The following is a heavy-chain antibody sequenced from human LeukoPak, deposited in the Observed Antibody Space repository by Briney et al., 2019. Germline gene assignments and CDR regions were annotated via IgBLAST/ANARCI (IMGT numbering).Heavy chain of an antibody. V-gene: IGHV3-23*01. CDR1: GFTFDNFA. J-gene: IGHJ4*02. CDR2: ISGSGGST. Sequence: PGGSLRLSCAASGFTFDNFAMTWVRHAPGKGLEWVSAISGSGGSTYYADSVKGRFTISRDNSKNTLYLQMNSLRADDTAVYYCARKDGDFWGQGTLVTVSS. CDR3: ARKDGDF.